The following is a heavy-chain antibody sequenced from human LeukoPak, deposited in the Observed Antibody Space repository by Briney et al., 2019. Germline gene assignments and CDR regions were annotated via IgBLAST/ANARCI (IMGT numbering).Heavy chain of an antibody. CDR2: ITTTGDRI. V-gene: IGHV3-48*03. CDR1: GFTFSSYE. Sequence: PGGSLRLSCEASGFTFSSYEMNWVRQAPGKGLEWISYITTTGDRIQYADSVKGRFTISRDNAKNSLYLQMNSLRAEDTGVYYCAELGITMIGGVWGKGTTVTISS. CDR3: AELGITMIGGV. D-gene: IGHD3-10*02. J-gene: IGHJ6*04.